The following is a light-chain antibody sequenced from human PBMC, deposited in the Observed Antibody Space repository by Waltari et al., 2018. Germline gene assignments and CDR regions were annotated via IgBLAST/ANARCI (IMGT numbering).Light chain of an antibody. J-gene: IGLJ3*02. CDR3: SSYTSSSTWV. CDR2: DVS. Sequence: QSALTQPASVSGSPGQSITISCTGTSSDVCGYNYVSWYQQHPGKAPKLMIYDVSKRPSGVSNRVSGSKSVNTASLTISGLQAEDEADYYCSSYTSSSTWVFGGGTKLTVL. V-gene: IGLV2-14*01. CDR1: SSDVCGYNY.